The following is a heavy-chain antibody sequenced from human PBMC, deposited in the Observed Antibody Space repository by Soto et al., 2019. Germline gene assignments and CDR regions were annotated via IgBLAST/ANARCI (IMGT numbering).Heavy chain of an antibody. CDR1: GFTFSSYG. Sequence: QVQLVESGGGVVQPGRSLRLSCAASGFTFSSYGIHWVRQAPGKGLEWVAVIWYDGSNKYYADSEKGRFTISRDNSKNTLYLQMNSLRAEDTALYYCARVGYGDYPLDYWGQGTLVTVSS. CDR2: IWYDGSNK. CDR3: ARVGYGDYPLDY. V-gene: IGHV3-33*01. D-gene: IGHD4-17*01. J-gene: IGHJ4*02.